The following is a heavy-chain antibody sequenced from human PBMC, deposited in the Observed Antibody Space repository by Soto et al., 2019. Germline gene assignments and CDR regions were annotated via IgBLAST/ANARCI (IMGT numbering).Heavy chain of an antibody. V-gene: IGHV1-2*04. CDR2: INPNSGGT. J-gene: IGHJ6*02. CDR1: GYTFTGYY. CDR3: ARGYGSGSYYKHYYYYGMDV. Sequence: QVQLVQSGAEVKKPGASVKVSCKASGYTFTGYYMHWVRQAPGQGLEWMGWINPNSGGTNYAQKVQGWVTMTRDTSISTANLELCRLRSDDTAVYYCARGYGSGSYYKHYYYYGMDVWGPGTTVTVSS. D-gene: IGHD3-10*01.